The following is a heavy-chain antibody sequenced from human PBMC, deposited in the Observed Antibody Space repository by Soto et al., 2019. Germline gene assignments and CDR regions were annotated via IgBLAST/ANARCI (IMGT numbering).Heavy chain of an antibody. CDR2: IIPIFGTA. J-gene: IGHJ6*02. D-gene: IGHD2-15*01. V-gene: IGHV1-69*06. CDR3: AGEWYPYYYSGMDV. CDR1: GGTFSSYA. Sequence: QVQLVQSGAEVKKPGSSVKVSCKASGGTFSSYAISWVRQAPGQGLEWMGGIIPIFGTANYAQKFQGRVTITADKSTSTAYMELSSLRSEDTAVYYCAGEWYPYYYSGMDVWGQGTTVTVSS.